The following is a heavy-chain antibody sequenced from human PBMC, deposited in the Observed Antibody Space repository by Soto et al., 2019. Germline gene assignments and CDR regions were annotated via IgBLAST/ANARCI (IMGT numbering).Heavy chain of an antibody. CDR1: GYTFAMYG. J-gene: IGHJ4*02. V-gene: IGHV1-18*01. D-gene: IGHD2-15*01. CDR2: ISSYNGNT. CDR3: ARGGSGHWDS. Sequence: QVQLVQSGLEVKKPGASVKVSCKASGYTFAMYGISWVRQAPGQGLQWMGWISSYNGNTNYAQSLQGRVTMTRDTSTSTVYMELRSLSSDDTAVYYSARGGSGHWDSWGQGTLVTVSS.